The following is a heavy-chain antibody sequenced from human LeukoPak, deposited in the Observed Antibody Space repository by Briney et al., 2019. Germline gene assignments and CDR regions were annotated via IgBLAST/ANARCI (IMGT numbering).Heavy chain of an antibody. Sequence: GGSLRLSCAASGFTFSSYAMTWVRQAPGKGLEWVSTINVSGGSTYYADSVKGRFTISRDNSKNTLYLQMNSLRAEDTAVYYCAKKVGGSYTLDYWGQGTLVTVFS. D-gene: IGHD1-26*01. V-gene: IGHV3-23*01. J-gene: IGHJ4*02. CDR1: GFTFSSYA. CDR2: INVSGGST. CDR3: AKKVGGSYTLDY.